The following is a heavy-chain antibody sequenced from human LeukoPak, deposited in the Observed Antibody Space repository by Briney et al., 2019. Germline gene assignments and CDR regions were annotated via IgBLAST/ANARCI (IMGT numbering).Heavy chain of an antibody. Sequence: GGSLRLSCAASGFTFSSYAMSWVRQAPGKGLEWVSAISGSGGSTYYADSVKGRFTISRDNSKNTLYLQMNGLRAEDTAVYYCAKLGAKGSVKGPFHYWGQGTLVTVSS. V-gene: IGHV3-23*01. CDR2: ISGSGGST. CDR1: GFTFSSYA. J-gene: IGHJ4*02. D-gene: IGHD4-23*01. CDR3: AKLGAKGSVKGPFHY.